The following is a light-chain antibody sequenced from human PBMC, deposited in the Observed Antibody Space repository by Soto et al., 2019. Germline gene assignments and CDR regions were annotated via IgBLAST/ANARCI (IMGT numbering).Light chain of an antibody. CDR1: ESINIW. J-gene: IGKJ1*01. V-gene: IGKV1-5*01. CDR3: QQYNSYRT. CDR2: DAS. Sequence: DIQLTQFPSTLSASVGDRVSITCRARESINIWLAWYQQKPGKAPKLLMYDASILASGVSPRFSGSGSGTQFTLTTSSLQPDDFATYYCQQYNSYRTFGQGTKVDIK.